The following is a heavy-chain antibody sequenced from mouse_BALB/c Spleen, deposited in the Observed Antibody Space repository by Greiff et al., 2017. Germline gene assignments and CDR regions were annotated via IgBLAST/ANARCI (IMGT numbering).Heavy chain of an antibody. CDR3: ARGLQYYYAMDY. CDR2: IYPGDGDT. D-gene: IGHD2-4*01. Sequence: QVHVKQSGAELVRPGSSVKISCKASGYAFSSYWMNWVKQRPGQGLEWIGQIYPGDGDTNYNGKFKGKATLTADKSSSTAYMQLSSLTSEDSAVYFCARGLQYYYAMDYWGQGTSVTVSS. V-gene: IGHV1-80*01. J-gene: IGHJ4*01. CDR1: GYAFSSYW.